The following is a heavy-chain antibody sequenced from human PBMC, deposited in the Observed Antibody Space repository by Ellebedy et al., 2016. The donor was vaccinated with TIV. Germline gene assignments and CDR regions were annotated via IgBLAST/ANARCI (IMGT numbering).Heavy chain of an antibody. Sequence: PGGSLRLSCAASGFTSSNYWMSWVRQAPGKGLEWVANIKEDGCEKYYVDSVKGRFTLSRDNAKHSLYLQMNSLRAEDTAVYYCARDFDCSTTTCYDGGFDYWGQGTLVTVSS. V-gene: IGHV3-7*01. D-gene: IGHD2-2*01. CDR3: ARDFDCSTTTCYDGGFDY. CDR1: GFTSSNYW. CDR2: IKEDGCEK. J-gene: IGHJ4*02.